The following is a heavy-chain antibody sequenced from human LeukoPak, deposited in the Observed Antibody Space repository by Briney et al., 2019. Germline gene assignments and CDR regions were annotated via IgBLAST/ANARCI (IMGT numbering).Heavy chain of an antibody. J-gene: IGHJ4*02. CDR3: ARHVDCSGGSCYWSDY. Sequence: ASETLSLTCTVSGGSISSYYWSWIRQPPGKGLEWIGYIYYSGSTNYNPSLKSRVTISVDTSKNQLSLKLSSVTAADTAVYYCARHVDCSGGSCYWSDYWGQGTLVTVSS. CDR1: GGSISSYY. D-gene: IGHD2-15*01. V-gene: IGHV4-59*01. CDR2: IYYSGST.